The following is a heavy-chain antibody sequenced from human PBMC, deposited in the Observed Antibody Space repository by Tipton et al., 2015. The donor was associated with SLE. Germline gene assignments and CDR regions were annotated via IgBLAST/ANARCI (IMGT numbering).Heavy chain of an antibody. Sequence: TLSLTCTVSGGSISSYYWSWIRQPPGKGLEWIGYIYYSGSTNYNPSLKSRVTISVDTSKNQFSLKLSSVTAADTAVYYCARGGPTHAFDYWGQGTLVTVSS. J-gene: IGHJ4*02. CDR3: ARGGPTHAFDY. V-gene: IGHV4-59*12. CDR1: GGSISSYY. CDR2: IYYSGST. D-gene: IGHD3/OR15-3a*01.